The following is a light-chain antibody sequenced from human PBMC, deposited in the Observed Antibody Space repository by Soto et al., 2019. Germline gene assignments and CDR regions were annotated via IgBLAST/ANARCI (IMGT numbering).Light chain of an antibody. J-gene: IGKJ1*01. CDR2: KAS. Sequence: DIQMTQSPSTLSASVGDRVTITCRASQSISTWLAWYQQKPGKAPKVLIYKASSLESGVPSRFSGSGSGTEFTRTISSLQPDDLATYYCQQYYDYSTFGQGTKVEIK. CDR1: QSISTW. V-gene: IGKV1-5*03. CDR3: QQYYDYST.